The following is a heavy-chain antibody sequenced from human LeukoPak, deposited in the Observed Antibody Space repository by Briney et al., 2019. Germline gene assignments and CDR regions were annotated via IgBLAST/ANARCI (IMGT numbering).Heavy chain of an antibody. D-gene: IGHD4-23*01. J-gene: IGHJ4*02. CDR3: TRGTAVYGGNSPYYFDY. Sequence: SETLSLTCTVSGGSISSYYWSWIRQPPGKGLEGIGYIYYSGSTNYNPSLKSRVSISVDTSKNQFSLKLTSVTAPDTPVYYCTRGTAVYGGNSPYYFDYWGQGTRVTVSS. CDR1: GGSISSYY. CDR2: IYYSGST. V-gene: IGHV4-59*01.